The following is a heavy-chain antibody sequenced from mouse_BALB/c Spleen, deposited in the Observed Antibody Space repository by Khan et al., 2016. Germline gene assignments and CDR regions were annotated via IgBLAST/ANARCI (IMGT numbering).Heavy chain of an antibody. CDR2: INPSSSYT. D-gene: IGHD1-1*01. J-gene: IGHJ2*01. CDR3: ARYSTTVVAPLDY. V-gene: IGHV1-4*01. CDR1: GYSFTSYT. Sequence: QVQLKQSGAELARPGASVKMSCKASGYSFTSYTMHWVKQRPGQGLEWLGFINPSSSYTNYNQNFKDKATLTADKSSSTAYMQLSSLTSEDSAVYFCARYSTTVVAPLDYWGQGTTLTVSP.